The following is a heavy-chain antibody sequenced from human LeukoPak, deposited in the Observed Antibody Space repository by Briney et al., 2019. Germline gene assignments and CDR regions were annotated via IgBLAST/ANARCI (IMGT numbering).Heavy chain of an antibody. CDR3: AAGTPNIVAHDAFDI. V-gene: IGHV1-58*02. CDR2: IVVGSGNT. Sequence: SVKVSCKASGFTFTGSAMQWVRQARGQRLEWIGWIVVGSGNTNYAQKFQERVTITRDMSTSTAYMELSSLRSEDTAVYYCAAGTPNIVAHDAFDIWGQGTMVTVSS. D-gene: IGHD5-12*01. J-gene: IGHJ3*02. CDR1: GFTFTGSA.